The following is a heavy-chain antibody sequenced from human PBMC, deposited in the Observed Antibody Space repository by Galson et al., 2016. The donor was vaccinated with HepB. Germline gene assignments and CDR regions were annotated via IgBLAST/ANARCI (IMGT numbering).Heavy chain of an antibody. D-gene: IGHD3-10*01. Sequence: SLRLSCAASGFSFSNYGIHWVRQAPGKGLEWVSLISWDGTSAYYADSVKGRFTISRDNTKNSQYLQMNSLRAEDTALYYCAKGKLLWFGELPQDDSFDFWGQGTMVTVSS. V-gene: IGHV3-43D*04. CDR1: GFSFSNYG. J-gene: IGHJ3*01. CDR2: ISWDGTSA. CDR3: AKGKLLWFGELPQDDSFDF.